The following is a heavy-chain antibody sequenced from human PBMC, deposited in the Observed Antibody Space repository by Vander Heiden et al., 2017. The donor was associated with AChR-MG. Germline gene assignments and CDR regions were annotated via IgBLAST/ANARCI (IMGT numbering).Heavy chain of an antibody. J-gene: IGHJ4*02. CDR1: GFPFSEFP. V-gene: IGHV3-30-3*01. CDR2: ISLDGNNR. CDR3: AHLEGSGDY. D-gene: IGHD3-10*01. Sequence: QLVESAVGVVQPGRSLGLSCAASGFPFSEFPMHWVRQSPGKGLEWVALISLDGNNRYYADSVKGRFTISRDNSKDTLYLHMNSLRFEDTAVYYCAHLEGSGDYWGQGTLVTVSS.